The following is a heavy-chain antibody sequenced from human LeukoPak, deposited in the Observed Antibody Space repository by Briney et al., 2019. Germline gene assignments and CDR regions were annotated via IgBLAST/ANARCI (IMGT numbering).Heavy chain of an antibody. CDR1: GFSISSFW. Sequence: GGSLRLSCAASGFSISSFWMHWVRQAPEKGLMWVSRIKFDGTITVYADSVRGRFTISRDNVKNTFYLQMNSLRAEDTAVYYCAVLDTEEYGADYYPDWGQGTLLTASS. D-gene: IGHD4/OR15-4a*01. CDR3: AVLDTEEYGADYYPD. V-gene: IGHV3-74*01. CDR2: IKFDGTIT. J-gene: IGHJ4*02.